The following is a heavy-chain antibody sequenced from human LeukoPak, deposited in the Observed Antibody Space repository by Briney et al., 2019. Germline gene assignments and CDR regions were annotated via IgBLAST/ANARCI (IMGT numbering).Heavy chain of an antibody. V-gene: IGHV4-39*01. CDR1: GGSSNSATYY. Sequence: PSETLTLTSTVCGGSSNSATYYWGWIRQPPGKGLEWIGTIYSSGSTSYTPSLESRVTMSVDTSKNQFFLKLTSVTAADTAVYYCARALAYCAGNCVTDYFDYWGQGALVTVSS. CDR2: IYSSGST. J-gene: IGHJ4*02. D-gene: IGHD2-21*01. CDR3: ARALAYCAGNCVTDYFDY.